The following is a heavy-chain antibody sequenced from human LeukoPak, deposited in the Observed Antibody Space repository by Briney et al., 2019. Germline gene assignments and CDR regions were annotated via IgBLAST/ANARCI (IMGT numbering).Heavy chain of an antibody. Sequence: GGSLRLSCAASGFTFSSYSMNWVRQAPGKGLEWVSSISSSSYIYYADLVKGRFTISRDNAKNSLYLQMNSLRAEDTAVYYCARGPVAGTPHANDYWGQGTLVTVSS. CDR3: ARGPVAGTPHANDY. J-gene: IGHJ4*02. D-gene: IGHD6-19*01. CDR1: GFTFSSYS. CDR2: ISSSSYI. V-gene: IGHV3-21*01.